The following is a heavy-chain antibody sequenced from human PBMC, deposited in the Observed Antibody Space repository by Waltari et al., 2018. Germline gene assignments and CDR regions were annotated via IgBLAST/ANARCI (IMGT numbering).Heavy chain of an antibody. V-gene: IGHV3-30-3*01. CDR3: ARDGSIYYDISGYYPFDY. CDR2: ISHDGSNK. D-gene: IGHD3-22*01. Sequence: AASGFTSSSYALHWVSTAHGKGLEWVAVISHDGSNKYYADSVKGRFTNSRDNSKNTLYLQMNSLRAEDTAVYYCARDGSIYYDISGYYPFDYWGQGTLVTVSS. J-gene: IGHJ4*02. CDR1: GFTSSSYA.